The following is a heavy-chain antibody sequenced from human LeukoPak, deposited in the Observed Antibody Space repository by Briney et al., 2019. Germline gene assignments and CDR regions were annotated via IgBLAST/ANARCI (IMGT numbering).Heavy chain of an antibody. J-gene: IGHJ4*02. CDR3: ARETSGDCSSTSCYDLY. Sequence: PSETLSLTCAVSGGSISSSNWWSWVRHPPGKGLEWIGEIYHSGSTNYNPSLKSRVTISVDKSKNQFSLKLSSVTAADTAVYYCARETSGDCSSTSCYDLYWGQGTLVTVSS. CDR1: GGSISSSNW. V-gene: IGHV4-4*02. D-gene: IGHD2-2*01. CDR2: IYHSGST.